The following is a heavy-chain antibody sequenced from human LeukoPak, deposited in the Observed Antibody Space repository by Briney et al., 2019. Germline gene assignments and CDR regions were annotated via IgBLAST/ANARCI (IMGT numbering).Heavy chain of an antibody. CDR1: GGSISSYY. CDR2: IYYSGST. Sequence: TSETLSLTCTVSGGSISSYYWSWIRQPPGKGLEWIGYIYYSGSTNYNPSLKSRVTISVDTSKNQFSLKLSSVTAADTAVYYCARHAGGYCSGGSCYPVLGLVTGWGQGTLVTVSS. CDR3: ARHAGGYCSGGSCYPVLGLVTG. J-gene: IGHJ4*02. D-gene: IGHD2-15*01. V-gene: IGHV4-59*08.